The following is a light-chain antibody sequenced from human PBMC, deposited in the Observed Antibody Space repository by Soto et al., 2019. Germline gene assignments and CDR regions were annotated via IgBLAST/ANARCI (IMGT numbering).Light chain of an antibody. J-gene: IGKJ1*01. CDR2: DAS. V-gene: IGKV1-5*01. CDR3: QQYNSYPWT. Sequence: DIQMTQSPSTLSASVGDRVTKTCRASQSISSWLAWYQQKPGKAPKLLIYDASSLESGVLSRFSGSGSGTEFTLTISSLQPDDFATYYCQQYNSYPWTFGQGTKVDIK. CDR1: QSISSW.